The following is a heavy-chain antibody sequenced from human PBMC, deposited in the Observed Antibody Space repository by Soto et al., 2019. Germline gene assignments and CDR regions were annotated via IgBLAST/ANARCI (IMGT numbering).Heavy chain of an antibody. Sequence: EVQLVESGGGLIQPGGSLKLSCAASGFTVGNNYMSWVRQAPGKGLEWVSLIYSTGTTKYADSVKGRFTVSRDNAKNTLYLQMNSLGAEDTAVYYCPIDGRGSGSHYNSFGYWGQGTLITVSS. D-gene: IGHD3-10*01. CDR1: GFTVGNNY. V-gene: IGHV3-53*01. CDR3: PIDGRGSGSHYNSFGY. CDR2: IYSTGTT. J-gene: IGHJ4*02.